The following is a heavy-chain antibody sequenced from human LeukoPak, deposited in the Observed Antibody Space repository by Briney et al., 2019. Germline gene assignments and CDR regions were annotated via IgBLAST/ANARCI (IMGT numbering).Heavy chain of an antibody. CDR1: GFTFSSYA. CDR3: ANAPRTRTILTLVPAALFDY. D-gene: IGHD2-2*01. Sequence: GGSLRLSCAASGFTFSSYAMHWVRQAPGKGLEWVAVISYDGSNKYYADSVKGRFTISRDNSKNTLYLQMNSLRAEDTAVYYCANAPRTRTILTLVPAALFDYWGQGTLVTVSS. CDR2: ISYDGSNK. J-gene: IGHJ4*02. V-gene: IGHV3-30-3*01.